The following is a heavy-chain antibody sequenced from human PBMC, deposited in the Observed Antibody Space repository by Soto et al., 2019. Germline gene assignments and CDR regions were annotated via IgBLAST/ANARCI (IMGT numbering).Heavy chain of an antibody. Sequence: LSLTCTVSGGSISNHYWNWLRQPPGRGLEWIGCVYNSGSTIYNPSLESRVTISVDTSKNQFSLSLSSVTAADTAVYYCAKRTISDSTSGPYNWFDPWGQGARVTVSS. J-gene: IGHJ5*02. D-gene: IGHD2-2*01. CDR2: VYNSGST. V-gene: IGHV4-59*08. CDR1: GGSISNHY. CDR3: AKRTISDSTSGPYNWFDP.